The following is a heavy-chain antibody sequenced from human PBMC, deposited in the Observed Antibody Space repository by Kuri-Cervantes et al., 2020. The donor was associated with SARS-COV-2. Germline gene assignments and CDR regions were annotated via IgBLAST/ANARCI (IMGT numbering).Heavy chain of an antibody. Sequence: GGSLRLSCAASGYTFSSYGMHWVRQAPGKGLEWVAFIRYDGSNKYYADSVKGRFTISRDNFKNMLYLQMNSLRAEDTAVYYCARINDYGDSSPYYYYMDVWGKGTTVTVSS. D-gene: IGHD4-17*01. V-gene: IGHV3-30*02. CDR1: GYTFSSYG. CDR3: ARINDYGDSSPYYYYMDV. J-gene: IGHJ6*03. CDR2: IRYDGSNK.